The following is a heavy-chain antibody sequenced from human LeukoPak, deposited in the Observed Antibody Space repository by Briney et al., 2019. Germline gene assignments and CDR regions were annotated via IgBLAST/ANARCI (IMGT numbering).Heavy chain of an antibody. J-gene: IGHJ4*02. CDR1: GFTFSSYA. V-gene: IGHV3-48*01. Sequence: PGGSLRLSCAASGFTFSSYAMSWVRQAPGKGLEWVSYISSSSSTIYYADSVKGRFTISRDNAKNSLYLQMNSLRAEDTAVYYCARDLAPRAVAGSFFDYWGQGTLVTVSS. D-gene: IGHD6-19*01. CDR2: ISSSSSTI. CDR3: ARDLAPRAVAGSFFDY.